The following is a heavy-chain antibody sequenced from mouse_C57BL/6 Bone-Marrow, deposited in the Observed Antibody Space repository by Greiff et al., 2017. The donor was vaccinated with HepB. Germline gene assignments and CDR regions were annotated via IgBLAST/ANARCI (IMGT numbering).Heavy chain of an antibody. J-gene: IGHJ1*03. D-gene: IGHD1-1*01. Sequence: VQLKQSGTVLARPGASVKMSCKTSGYTFTSYWMHWVKQRPGQGLEWIGAIYPGNSDTSYNQKFKGKAKLTAVTSASTAYMELSSLTNEDSAVYYCTGITTVVYWYFDVWGTGTTVTVSS. CDR3: TGITTVVYWYFDV. CDR2: IYPGNSDT. CDR1: GYTFTSYW. V-gene: IGHV1-5*01.